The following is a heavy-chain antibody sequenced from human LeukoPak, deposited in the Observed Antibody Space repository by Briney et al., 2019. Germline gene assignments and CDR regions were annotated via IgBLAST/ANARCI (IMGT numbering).Heavy chain of an antibody. V-gene: IGHV5-51*01. D-gene: IGHD3-16*02. CDR2: IYPGDSDT. CDR3: ARSSPVATFIGQSGY. J-gene: IGHJ4*02. CDR1: GYSFNSYW. Sequence: GESLKISCKGSGYSFNSYWISWVRQMPRRGLEWMGIIYPGDSDTRYSPSFQGQVTISVDKSISTAFLQWSSLKASDTAMYYCARSSPVATFIGQSGYWGQGTPVTVSS.